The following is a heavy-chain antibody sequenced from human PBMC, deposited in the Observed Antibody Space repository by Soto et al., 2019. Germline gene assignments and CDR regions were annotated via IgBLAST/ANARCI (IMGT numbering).Heavy chain of an antibody. CDR2: INSDGSST. CDR3: TRDPAPSGWFDY. V-gene: IGHV3-74*01. Sequence: PVGSLRLSCAASGFTFSSYWMHWVRQAPGKGLVWVSRINSDGSSTSYADSVRGRFTISRDNAKNTLYLQMNSLRGEDTAVYYCTRDPAPSGWFDYWGQGTLVTVSS. CDR1: GFTFSSYW. J-gene: IGHJ5*01. D-gene: IGHD6-19*01.